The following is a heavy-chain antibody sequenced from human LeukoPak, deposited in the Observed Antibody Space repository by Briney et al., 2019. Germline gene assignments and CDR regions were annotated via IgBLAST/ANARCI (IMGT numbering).Heavy chain of an antibody. V-gene: IGHV3-66*01. J-gene: IGHJ1*01. CDR1: GFAVSNNY. CDR2: IYSGGST. Sequence: PGGSLRLSCAASGFAVSNNYMSWVRQAPGKGLEWVSVIYSGGSTYYADSVKGRFTISRDNAKNSLYLQMNSLRAEDTAVYYCARGGTLEYFQHWGQGTLVTVSS. CDR3: ARGGTLEYFQH.